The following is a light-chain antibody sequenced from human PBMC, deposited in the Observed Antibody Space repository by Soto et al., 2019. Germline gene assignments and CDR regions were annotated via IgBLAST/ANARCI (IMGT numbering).Light chain of an antibody. V-gene: IGKV1-9*01. CDR3: QQLNSYPLT. J-gene: IGKJ4*01. CDR2: AAS. Sequence: DIQLTQSPSFLSASVGDRVTITCRASQGISSYLAWYQQKPGKAPKLLIYAASTLQSGVPLRFSGSGSGTEFTLTLSSLQPEDFATYYCQQLNSYPLTFGGGTKVEIK. CDR1: QGISSY.